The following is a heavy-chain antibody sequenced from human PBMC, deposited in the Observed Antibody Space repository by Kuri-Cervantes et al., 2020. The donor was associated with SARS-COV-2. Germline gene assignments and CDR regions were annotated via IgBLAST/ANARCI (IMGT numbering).Heavy chain of an antibody. CDR2: ISSSSSYI. J-gene: IGHJ5*02. V-gene: IGHV3-21*01. Sequence: GESLKISCAASGFTLSSYSMNWVRQAPGKGLEWVSSISSSSSYIYYADSVKGRFTISRDNAKNSLYLQMNSLRAEDTAVYYCARAGYSSGWYPPNWFDPWGQGTLVTVSS. D-gene: IGHD6-19*01. CDR3: ARAGYSSGWYPPNWFDP. CDR1: GFTLSSYS.